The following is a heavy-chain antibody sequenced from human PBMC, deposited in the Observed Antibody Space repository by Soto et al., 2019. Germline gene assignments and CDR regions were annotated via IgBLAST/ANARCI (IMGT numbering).Heavy chain of an antibody. J-gene: IGHJ4*02. CDR1: GFTFSSYP. D-gene: IGHD1-26*01. V-gene: IGHV3-30-3*01. CDR3: ARDPLVGAPDYFDY. CDR2: ISYDATTK. Sequence: QVQLVESGGGVVQPGRSLRLSCAASGFTFSSYPLHWVRQAPGKGLGWVAVISYDATTKYHADSVKGRFTISRDNSKNTLYLQMNSLRDEDTAVYYCARDPLVGAPDYFDYWGQGTLVTVSA.